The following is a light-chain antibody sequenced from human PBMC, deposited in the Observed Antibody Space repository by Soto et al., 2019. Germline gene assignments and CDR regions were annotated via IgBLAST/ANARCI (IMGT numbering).Light chain of an antibody. Sequence: DIQMTQSPSTLSASVGDRVTITCRASQTISNWLAWYQQKPGKAPKLLIYDASSLESGVPSRFGGSGSGTEFTLTISNLPPDDFATYYCQQYNSLSGTFGQGTKVEIK. CDR3: QQYNSLSGT. CDR2: DAS. J-gene: IGKJ1*01. CDR1: QTISNW. V-gene: IGKV1-5*01.